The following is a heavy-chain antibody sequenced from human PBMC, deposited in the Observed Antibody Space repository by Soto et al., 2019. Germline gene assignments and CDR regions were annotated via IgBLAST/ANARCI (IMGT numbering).Heavy chain of an antibody. CDR2: IYYSGST. CDR1: GGSISSGGYY. CDR3: SRDGVEMATIGEI. D-gene: IGHD2-8*01. Sequence: SETLSLTCTVSGGSISSGGYYWSWIRQHPGKGLEWIGYIYYSGSTYYNPSLKSRVTISVDTSKNQFSLKLSSVTAADTAVYYCSRDGVEMATIGEIWGQGTMVTVSS. V-gene: IGHV4-31*03. J-gene: IGHJ3*02.